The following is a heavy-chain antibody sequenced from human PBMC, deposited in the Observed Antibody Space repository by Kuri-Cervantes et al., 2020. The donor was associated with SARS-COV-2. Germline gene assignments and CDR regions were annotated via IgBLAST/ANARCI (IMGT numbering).Heavy chain of an antibody. V-gene: IGHV1-18*01. J-gene: IGHJ4*02. CDR2: ISPYNGKT. Sequence: ASVKVSCKASGYTFTSYSITRVRQAPGQGLEWMGWISPYNGKTHYAQNLQDRITMTTDTGTSTAYMELRNLRSDDTALYYCSAAGYSNTWSRDIDYWGQGTLVTVSS. CDR3: SAAGYSNTWSRDIDY. CDR1: GYTFTSYS. D-gene: IGHD6-13*01.